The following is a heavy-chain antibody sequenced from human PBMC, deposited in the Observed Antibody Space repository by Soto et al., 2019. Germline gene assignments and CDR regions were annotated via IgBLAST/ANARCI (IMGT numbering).Heavy chain of an antibody. CDR1: GFTFSGSA. CDR3: TPTPLYGMDV. Sequence: EVQVVESGGGLVQPGGSLKLSCAASGFTFSGSAMHWVRQASGKGLEWVGRIRSKANSYATAYAASVKGRFTISRDDSKNTTYLQMNSLKTEDTAVYYCTPTPLYGMDVWGQGTTVTVSS. CDR2: IRSKANSYAT. V-gene: IGHV3-73*01. J-gene: IGHJ6*02. D-gene: IGHD2-15*01.